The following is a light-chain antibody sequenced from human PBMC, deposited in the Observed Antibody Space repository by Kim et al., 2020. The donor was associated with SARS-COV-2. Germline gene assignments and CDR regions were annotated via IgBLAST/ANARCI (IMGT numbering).Light chain of an antibody. CDR2: AVS. Sequence: QSITFSCTGTSGDVGSYDYVSWYQQHPGKAPKLMIYAVSNRPSGVSNRFSGSKSANTASLTISGLQAEDEADYYCSSYTRSSTNYVFGTGTKVTVL. CDR3: SSYTRSSTNYV. V-gene: IGLV2-14*03. CDR1: SGDVGSYDY. J-gene: IGLJ1*01.